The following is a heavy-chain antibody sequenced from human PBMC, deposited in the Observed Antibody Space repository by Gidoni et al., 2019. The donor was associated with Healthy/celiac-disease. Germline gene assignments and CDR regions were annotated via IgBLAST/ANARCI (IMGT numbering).Heavy chain of an antibody. V-gene: IGHV3-33*01. CDR1: GFTFSSYG. D-gene: IGHD2-2*01. CDR2: IWYDGSNK. CDR3: ARDRVVPAATLYYYYGMDV. Sequence: QVQLVESGGGVVQPGRSLSLSCAASGFTFSSYGMHWVRQAPGKGLEWVAVIWYDGSNKYYADSVKGRFTISRDNSKNTLYLQMNSLRAEDTAVYYCARDRVVPAATLYYYYGMDVWGQGTTVTVSS. J-gene: IGHJ6*02.